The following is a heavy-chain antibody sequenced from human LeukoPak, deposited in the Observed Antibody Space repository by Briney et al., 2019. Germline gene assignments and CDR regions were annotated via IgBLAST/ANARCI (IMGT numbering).Heavy chain of an antibody. V-gene: IGHV1-2*02. J-gene: IGHJ4*02. CDR3: ARGTIFGVVIIY. D-gene: IGHD3-3*01. CDR1: GYTLTGYY. CDR2: INPNSGGT. Sequence: ASVKVSCKASGYTLTGYYMHWVRQAPGQGLEWMGWINPNSGGTNYAQKFQGRVTMTRDTSISTAYMELSRLRSDDTAVYYCARGTIFGVVIIYWGQGTLVTVSS.